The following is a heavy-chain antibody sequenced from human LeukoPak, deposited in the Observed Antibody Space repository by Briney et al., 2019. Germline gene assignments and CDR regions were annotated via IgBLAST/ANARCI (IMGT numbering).Heavy chain of an antibody. CDR1: GGSISSYY. V-gene: IGHV4-59*01. CDR3: ARGYSSGWSLMPDY. Sequence: SETLSLTCTVSGGSISSYYWSWIRQPPGKGLEWIGYIYYSGSTNYNPSLKSRVTISVDTSKNQFSLKLSSVTAADPAVYSCARGYSSGWSLMPDYRGQGTLVTVSS. J-gene: IGHJ4*02. CDR2: IYYSGST. D-gene: IGHD6-19*01.